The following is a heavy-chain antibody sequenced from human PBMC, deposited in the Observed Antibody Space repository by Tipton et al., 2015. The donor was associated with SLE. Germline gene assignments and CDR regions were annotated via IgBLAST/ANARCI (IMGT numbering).Heavy chain of an antibody. CDR2: IYYTGST. D-gene: IGHD1-20*01. V-gene: IGHV4-59*12. CDR3: AKRYNWNMDV. Sequence: TLSLTCTVSGGSISSYYWSWIRQPPGKGLEWIGYIYYTGSTYYNPSLKSRVTISVDTSKNQFSLKVSSVTAEDTAVYYCAKRYNWNMDVWGKGTTVTVSS. CDR1: GGSISSYY. J-gene: IGHJ6*03.